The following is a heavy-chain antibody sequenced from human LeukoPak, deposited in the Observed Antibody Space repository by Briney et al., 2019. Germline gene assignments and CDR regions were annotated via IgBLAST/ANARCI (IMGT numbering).Heavy chain of an antibody. CDR3: ARERAAVRIDP. Sequence: PGGSLRLSCAASGFTVSSNYMSWVRQAPGKGLEWVSVIYSGGSTYYADSVKGRFTISRDNSKNTLYLQMNGLRAEDTAVYYCARERAAVRIDPWGQGTLVTVSS. J-gene: IGHJ5*02. V-gene: IGHV3-66*02. CDR1: GFTVSSNY. D-gene: IGHD6-25*01. CDR2: IYSGGST.